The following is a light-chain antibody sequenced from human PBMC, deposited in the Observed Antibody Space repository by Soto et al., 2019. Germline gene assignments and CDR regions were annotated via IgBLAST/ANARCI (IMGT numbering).Light chain of an antibody. Sequence: DIQLTQSPSFLSASVGDTVTITVLASQGISTYLAWYQQKPGKAPKNLIYGASTLQSGVPSRFSGSGSGTEFTLTISSLQPEDFATYYCQGLSTYPRTFGQGTKVDIK. CDR2: GAS. CDR1: QGISTY. CDR3: QGLSTYPRT. J-gene: IGKJ1*01. V-gene: IGKV1-9*01.